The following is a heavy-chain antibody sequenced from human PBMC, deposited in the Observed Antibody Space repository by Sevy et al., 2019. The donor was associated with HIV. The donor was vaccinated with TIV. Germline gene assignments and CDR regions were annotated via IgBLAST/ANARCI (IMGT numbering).Heavy chain of an antibody. Sequence: GGSLRLSCAASGFTFSSSGMHWLRQAPGNGLEWVTFIGHDANNQQYADSVKGRFAISRDNSKNTIYLQMHSVRVEDTAVYYCAKDLWYCMDVWGKGTTVTVSS. CDR1: GFTFSSSG. D-gene: IGHD3-10*01. J-gene: IGHJ6*03. CDR2: IGHDANNQ. V-gene: IGHV3-30*02. CDR3: AKDLWYCMDV.